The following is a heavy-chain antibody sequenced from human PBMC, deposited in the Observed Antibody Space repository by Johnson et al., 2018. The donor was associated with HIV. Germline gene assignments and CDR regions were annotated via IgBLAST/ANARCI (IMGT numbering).Heavy chain of an antibody. D-gene: IGHD2-21*02. J-gene: IGHJ3*02. CDR2: ISYDGSNK. CDR3: ARDHRAYCVVDCYSDPFDI. CDR1: GFTFSSYA. Sequence: QEQLVESGGGVVQPGRSLRLSCAASGFTFSSYAMHWVRQAPGKGLEWVAVISYDGSNKYYADSVKGRFTISRDNSRNTLYLQMNSLRAEDTAVYYCARDHRAYCVVDCYSDPFDIWGQGTMVTVSS. V-gene: IGHV3-30*04.